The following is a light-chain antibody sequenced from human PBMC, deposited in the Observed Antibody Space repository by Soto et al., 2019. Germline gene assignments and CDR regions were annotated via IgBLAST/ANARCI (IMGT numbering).Light chain of an antibody. J-gene: IGLJ2*01. CDR3: QSYDSSLSGVV. V-gene: IGLV1-40*01. CDR1: SSNIGAGYD. CDR2: GNS. Sequence: QSVLTQPPSVSGAPGQRVTISCTGSSSNIGAGYDVHWYQQLRGTAPKLLIYGNSSRPSGVPDRFSGSKSGTSASLAITGLQAEDEADYYCQSYDSSLSGVVFGGGTKLTVL.